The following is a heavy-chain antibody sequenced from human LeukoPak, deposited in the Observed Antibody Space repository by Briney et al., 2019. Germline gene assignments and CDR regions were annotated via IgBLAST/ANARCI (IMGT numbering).Heavy chain of an antibody. CDR2: FDPEDGET. J-gene: IGHJ4*02. CDR1: GYTLTGLS. D-gene: IGHD5-12*01. Sequence: ASVKVSCKVPGYTLTGLSMHWVRQAPGKGLEWMGGFDPEDGETIYAQKFQGRVTMTEDTSTDTAYMELSSLRSEDTAVYYCATDLGRSVWWLNWGQGTLVTVSS. V-gene: IGHV1-24*01. CDR3: ATDLGRSVWWLN.